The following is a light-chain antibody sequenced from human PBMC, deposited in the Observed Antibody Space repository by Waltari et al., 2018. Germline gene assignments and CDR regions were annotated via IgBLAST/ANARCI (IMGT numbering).Light chain of an antibody. J-gene: IGLJ2*01. CDR3: GTWDSSLRTVV. Sequence: QSVLTQPPSVSAAPGQMVTISCSGSSSNIGNSYVSWYQQRPGTAPKLLLYDNKKRPSGTPDRCSGAKSGTSATLGITGLQTGDEADYYCGTWDSSLRTVVFGGGTKLTVL. CDR2: DNK. V-gene: IGLV1-51*01. CDR1: SSNIGNSY.